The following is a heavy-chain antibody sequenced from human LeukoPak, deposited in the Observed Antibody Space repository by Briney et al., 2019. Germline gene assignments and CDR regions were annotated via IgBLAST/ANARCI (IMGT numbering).Heavy chain of an antibody. CDR3: AKDRGMFLVGYLDY. CDR2: ISGSGGTT. D-gene: IGHD2-15*01. CDR1: GFTFSSYA. V-gene: IGHV3-23*01. J-gene: IGHJ4*02. Sequence: AGVSLRLSCAASGFTFSSYAMSWVRQAPGKGLEWVSPISGSGGTTYYADSVKGRFTISRDNSKNTLYLQMNSLRAEDTAVYYCAKDRGMFLVGYLDYWGQGTLVTVSS.